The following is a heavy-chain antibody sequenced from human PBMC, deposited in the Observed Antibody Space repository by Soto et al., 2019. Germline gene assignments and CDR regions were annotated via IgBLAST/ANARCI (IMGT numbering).Heavy chain of an antibody. V-gene: IGHV3-33*01. Sequence: QVQLVESGGGVVQPGRSLRLSCAASGFTFSSYGMHWVRQAPGKGLEWVAVIWYDGSNKYYADSVKGRFTISRDNSKNTLYLQMNGLRAEDTAVYYCARVYDSSGYYSYYYYYGMDVWGQGTTVTVSS. CDR2: IWYDGSNK. D-gene: IGHD3-22*01. CDR3: ARVYDSSGYYSYYYYYGMDV. CDR1: GFTFSSYG. J-gene: IGHJ6*02.